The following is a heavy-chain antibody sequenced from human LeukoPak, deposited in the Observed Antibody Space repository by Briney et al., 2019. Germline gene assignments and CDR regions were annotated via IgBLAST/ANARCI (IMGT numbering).Heavy chain of an antibody. CDR3: AKSRPLLDY. Sequence: SETLSLTCAVYGGSFSDYYWSWIHQPPGKGLEWIGEINHSGSTNYNPSLKSRVTISVDTSKNQFSLKLSSVTAADTAVYYCAKSRPLLDYWGQGTLVTVSS. CDR1: GGSFSDYY. CDR2: INHSGST. V-gene: IGHV4-34*01. D-gene: IGHD2-21*02. J-gene: IGHJ4*02.